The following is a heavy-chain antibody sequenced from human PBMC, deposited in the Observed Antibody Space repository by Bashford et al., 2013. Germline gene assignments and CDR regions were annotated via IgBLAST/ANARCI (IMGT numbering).Heavy chain of an antibody. CDR3: VRDGGSGSFDT. CDR2: INSDESTT. J-gene: IGHJ4*02. V-gene: IGHV3-74*01. CDR1: GFTFSDYA. D-gene: IGHD3-10*01. Sequence: GSLRLSCGISGFTFSDYAMSWVRQAPGKGLVWVSRINSDESTTYADSVQGRFTISRDNSKNTVYLQMNSLRAEDTAVYYCVRDGGSGSFDTWGQGTLVTVSS.